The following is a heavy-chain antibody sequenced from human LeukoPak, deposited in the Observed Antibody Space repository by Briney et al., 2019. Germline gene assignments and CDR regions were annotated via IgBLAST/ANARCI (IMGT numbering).Heavy chain of an antibody. J-gene: IGHJ4*02. D-gene: IGHD4-17*01. CDR2: INPNSGGT. V-gene: IGHV1-2*02. CDR3: AREATVTTAWGY. Sequence: ASVKVSCKASVYTFTDYYIHWVRQAPGQGLEWMGWINPNSGGTNYAQKFQGRVTMTRDTSISTAYMELSRLRSDDTAVYYCAREATVTTAWGYWGQGTLVTVSS. CDR1: VYTFTDYY.